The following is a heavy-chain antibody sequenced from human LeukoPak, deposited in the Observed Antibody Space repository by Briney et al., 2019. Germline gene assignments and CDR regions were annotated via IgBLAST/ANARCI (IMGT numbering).Heavy chain of an antibody. CDR2: ISHSGST. Sequence: PSETLSLTCAVYGGSFSGYYWSWIRQPPGKGLEWIGEISHSGSTNYNPSLKSRVTISVDTSKNQFSLKLSSVTAADTAVYYCAKGSSPMGYIYYYYGMDVWGQGTTVTVSS. CDR1: GGSFSGYY. J-gene: IGHJ6*02. V-gene: IGHV4-34*01. CDR3: AKGSSPMGYIYYYYGMDV. D-gene: IGHD6-6*01.